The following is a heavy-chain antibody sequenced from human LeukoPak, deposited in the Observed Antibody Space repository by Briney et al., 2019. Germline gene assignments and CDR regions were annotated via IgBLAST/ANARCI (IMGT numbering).Heavy chain of an antibody. J-gene: IGHJ4*02. CDR1: GDYSSDYY. CDR3: ARGRLIVAPGVYCFEY. CDR2: IYYRGGT. D-gene: IGHD5-12*01. V-gene: IGHV4-59*08. Sequence: SETPSLTCTVSGDYSSDYYWSWIRQPPGKGLEWIGYIYYRGGTNYNPSLEWRVTISGDTSKNEFSLKLTSVTAADTAVYYCARGRLIVAPGVYCFEYWGQGTLVTVSS.